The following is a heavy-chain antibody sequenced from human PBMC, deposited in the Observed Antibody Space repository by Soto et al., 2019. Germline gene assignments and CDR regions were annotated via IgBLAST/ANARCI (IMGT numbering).Heavy chain of an antibody. Sequence: GGSLRLSCAASGFTFSSYGMHWVRQAPGKGLEWVAVISYDGSNKYYADSVKGRFTISRDNSKNTLYLQMNSLRAEDTAVYYCGRIERGSGSYYAQDAFDIWGQGTMVTVSS. D-gene: IGHD1-26*01. V-gene: IGHV3-30*03. CDR2: ISYDGSNK. J-gene: IGHJ3*02. CDR1: GFTFSSYG. CDR3: GRIERGSGSYYAQDAFDI.